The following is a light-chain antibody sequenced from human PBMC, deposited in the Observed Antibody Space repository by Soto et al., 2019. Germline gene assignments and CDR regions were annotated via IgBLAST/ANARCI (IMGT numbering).Light chain of an antibody. J-gene: IGKJ4*01. V-gene: IGKV3-15*01. Sequence: EIVMTQSPATLSAPPGERATLSCRVTQSVSSNLAWYQQKPGQAPRLLIYGASTRATGIPASFSGSGSGTEFTPTITSLQSEDFAVYYCQQYNNWRPLAFGGGTKVDIK. CDR3: QQYNNWRPLA. CDR2: GAS. CDR1: QSVSSN.